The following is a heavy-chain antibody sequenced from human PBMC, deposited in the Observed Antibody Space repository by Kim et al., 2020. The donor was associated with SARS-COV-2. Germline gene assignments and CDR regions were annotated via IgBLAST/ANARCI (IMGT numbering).Heavy chain of an antibody. Sequence: YADSVKGRFTISRDNSKNPLYLQMNSLRAEDTAVYYCAKDSYYYYGMDVWGQGTTVTVSS. J-gene: IGHJ6*02. CDR3: AKDSYYYYGMDV. V-gene: IGHV3-23*01.